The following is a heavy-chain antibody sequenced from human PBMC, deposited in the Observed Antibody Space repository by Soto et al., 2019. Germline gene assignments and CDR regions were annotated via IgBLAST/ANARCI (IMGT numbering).Heavy chain of an antibody. V-gene: IGHV2-26*01. D-gene: IGHD6-19*01. CDR1: GLSITDSEMG. J-gene: IGHJ5*02. Sequence: QVTLKESGPVLVKPIETLTLRCTVSGLSITDSEMGVSWIRQPPGPPLEWLAHIDSSGEKSYRTSLKSRLARSKDTYTGQIVLTMTNMDPADTATYYCARRHLAVAVSPWVDPGGQGIPVTVSS. CDR2: IDSSGEK. CDR3: ARRHLAVAVSPWVDP.